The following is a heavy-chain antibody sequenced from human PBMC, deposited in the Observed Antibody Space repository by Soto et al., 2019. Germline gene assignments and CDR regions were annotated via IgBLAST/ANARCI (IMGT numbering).Heavy chain of an antibody. V-gene: IGHV1-18*01. Sequence: ASVKVSCKASGYTFTSYGISWVRQAPGQGLEWMGWISAHNGNTIYAQDFQGRVTMTTDTSTNTAYMEIRSLRSDDTAVYYCARDIQYYDSSGSGYWGQGTQVTVSS. CDR3: ARDIQYYDSSGSGY. D-gene: IGHD3-22*01. CDR2: ISAHNGNT. J-gene: IGHJ4*02. CDR1: GYTFTSYG.